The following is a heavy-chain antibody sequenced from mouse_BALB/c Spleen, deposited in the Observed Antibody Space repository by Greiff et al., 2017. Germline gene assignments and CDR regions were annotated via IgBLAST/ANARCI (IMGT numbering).Heavy chain of an antibody. Sequence: VQLQQSGAELVRPGALVKLSCKASGFNIKDYYMHWVKQRPEQGLEWIGWIDPENGNTTYDPKFQGKASITADTSSNTAYLQLSSLTSEDTAVYYCARSSTGVWFAYWGQGTLVTVSA. CDR3: ARSSTGVWFAY. D-gene: IGHD4-1*02. V-gene: IGHV14-1*02. CDR1: GFNIKDYY. CDR2: IDPENGNT. J-gene: IGHJ3*01.